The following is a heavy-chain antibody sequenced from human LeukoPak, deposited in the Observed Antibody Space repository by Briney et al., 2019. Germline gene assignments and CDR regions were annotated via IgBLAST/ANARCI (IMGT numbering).Heavy chain of an antibody. CDR2: INHSGST. V-gene: IGHV4-34*01. Sequence: PSETLSLTCAVYGGSFSGYYWSWIRQPPGKGLEWIGEINHSGSTNYNPSLKSRVTISVDTSKNQFSLKLSSVTAADAAVYYCARLSGSYSIVNNWFDPWGQGTLVTVSS. CDR3: ARLSGSYSIVNNWFDP. CDR1: GGSFSGYY. J-gene: IGHJ5*02. D-gene: IGHD1-26*01.